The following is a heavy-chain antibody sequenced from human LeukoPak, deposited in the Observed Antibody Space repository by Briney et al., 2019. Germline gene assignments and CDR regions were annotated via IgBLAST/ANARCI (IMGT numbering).Heavy chain of an antibody. J-gene: IGHJ4*02. CDR3: ARGGIMVLGVIITN. D-gene: IGHD3-10*01. Sequence: PGGSLRLSCAASGFTFSSYWMHWVRQAPGKGLVWVSRINSDGSSTSYADSVKGRFTISRDNAKNTLYLQMNSLRAEDTAVYYCARGGIMVLGVIITNWGQGNLVTVSS. CDR2: INSDGSST. CDR1: GFTFSSYW. V-gene: IGHV3-74*01.